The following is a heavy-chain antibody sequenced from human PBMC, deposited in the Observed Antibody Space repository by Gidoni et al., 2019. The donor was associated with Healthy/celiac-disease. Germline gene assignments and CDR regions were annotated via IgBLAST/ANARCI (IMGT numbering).Heavy chain of an antibody. CDR2: TYYRSKWYN. CDR1: GDSVPSNSAA. J-gene: IGHJ6*03. CDR3: ARDIAAGTLGYYYYYMDV. V-gene: IGHV6-1*01. Sequence: QVQLQQSGPGLVKPSQTLSLTCAISGDSVPSNSAAWNWIRQSPSRGLEWLGRTYYRSKWYNDYAVSVKSRITINPDTSKNQFSLQLNSVTPEDTAVYYCARDIAAGTLGYYYYYMDVWGKGTTVTVSS. D-gene: IGHD6-13*01.